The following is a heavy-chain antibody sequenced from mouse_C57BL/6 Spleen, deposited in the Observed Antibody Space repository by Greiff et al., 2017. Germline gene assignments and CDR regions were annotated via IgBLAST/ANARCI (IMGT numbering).Heavy chain of an antibody. CDR1: GYAFTNYL. CDR3: ARSDDPHAMDY. Sequence: VQVVESGAELVRPGTSVKVSCKASGYAFTNYLIEWVKQRPGQGLEWIGVINPGSGGTNYNEKFKGKATLTAYKSSSTAYMQRSSLTSEDSSFYFCARSDDPHAMDYWGQGTSVTVSS. V-gene: IGHV1-54*01. CDR2: INPGSGGT. J-gene: IGHJ4*01.